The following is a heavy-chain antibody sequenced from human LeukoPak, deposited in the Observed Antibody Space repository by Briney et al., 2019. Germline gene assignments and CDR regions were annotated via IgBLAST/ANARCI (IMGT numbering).Heavy chain of an antibody. D-gene: IGHD3-10*01. CDR2: INHSGST. CDR1: GVSFSGYY. J-gene: IGHJ4*02. Sequence: SETLSLTCAVYGVSFSGYYWSWIRQPPGKGLEWIGEINHSGSTNYNPSLKSRVTISVDTSKNQFSLKLSSVTAADTAVYYCARGRWFGNDYYFDYWGQGTLVTVSS. CDR3: ARGRWFGNDYYFDY. V-gene: IGHV4-34*01.